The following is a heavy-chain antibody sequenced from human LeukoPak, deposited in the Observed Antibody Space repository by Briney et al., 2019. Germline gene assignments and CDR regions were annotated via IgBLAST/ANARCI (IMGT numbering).Heavy chain of an antibody. D-gene: IGHD5-24*01. Sequence: ASETLSLTCAVYGGSFSGYYWSWIRQPPGKGLEWIGEINHSGSTNYNPSLKSRVTISVDTSKNQFSLKLSSVTAADTAVYYCARENWGLAASGEEAFDMWGRGTMVTVS. CDR1: GGSFSGYY. CDR3: ARENWGLAASGEEAFDM. V-gene: IGHV4-34*01. J-gene: IGHJ3*02. CDR2: INHSGST.